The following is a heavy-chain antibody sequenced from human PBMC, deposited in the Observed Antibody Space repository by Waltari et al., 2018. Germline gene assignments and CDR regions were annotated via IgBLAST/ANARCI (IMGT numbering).Heavy chain of an antibody. J-gene: IGHJ3*02. CDR2: LYYSGST. D-gene: IGHD6-19*01. CDR1: GGSISSHY. CDR3: ARGHSSGWPDAFDI. V-gene: IGHV4-59*11. Sequence: QVQLQESGPGLVKPSETLSLTCTVSGGSISSHYWSWLRQPPGKGLEWIGYLYYSGSTNDNPSRKSRVTISVDTSKNQFSLKLSSVTAADTAVYYWARGHSSGWPDAFDIWGQGTMVTVSS.